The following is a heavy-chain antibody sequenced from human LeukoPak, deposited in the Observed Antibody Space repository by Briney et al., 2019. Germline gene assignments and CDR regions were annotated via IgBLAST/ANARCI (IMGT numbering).Heavy chain of an antibody. V-gene: IGHV3-74*01. CDR1: GFTFSSYW. CDR2: INSDGSST. D-gene: IGHD2-21*02. CDR3: ARGSGGDYI. J-gene: IGHJ4*02. Sequence: PGCSLRLSCAASGFTFSSYWMHWVRQAPGKALVWVSRINSDGSSTSYAHSVKGRFTISRDNAKNTLYLQMNSLRAEGTAVYYCARGSGGDYIWGQGTLVTVSS.